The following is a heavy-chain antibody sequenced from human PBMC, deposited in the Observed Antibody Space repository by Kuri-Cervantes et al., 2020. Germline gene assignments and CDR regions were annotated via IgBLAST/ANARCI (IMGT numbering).Heavy chain of an antibody. CDR1: GFTFSSYA. Sequence: GESLKISCAASGFTFSSYAMSWVRQAPGKGLEWVSAISGSGGSTYYADSVKGRFTISRDNSKNTLYLQMNSLRAEDTAVYYCARDPLGGDYFDYWGQGTLVTVSS. CDR2: ISGSGGST. CDR3: ARDPLGGDYFDY. V-gene: IGHV3-23*01. D-gene: IGHD3-16*01. J-gene: IGHJ4*02.